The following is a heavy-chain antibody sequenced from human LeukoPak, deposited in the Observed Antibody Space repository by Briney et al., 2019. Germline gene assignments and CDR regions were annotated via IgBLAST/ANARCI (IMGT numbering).Heavy chain of an antibody. D-gene: IGHD6-6*01. J-gene: IGHJ4*02. CDR2: IYYSGTT. CDR3: ARSVAARPRVFDY. CDR1: GGSISNYY. V-gene: IGHV4-59*08. Sequence: PSETLSLTCTVSGGSISNYYWSWIRQPPGKGLEWIGYIYYSGTTYYNPSLKSRVTISVDTSKNQFSLKLSSVTATDTAVYYCARSVAARPRVFDYWGQGTLVTVSS.